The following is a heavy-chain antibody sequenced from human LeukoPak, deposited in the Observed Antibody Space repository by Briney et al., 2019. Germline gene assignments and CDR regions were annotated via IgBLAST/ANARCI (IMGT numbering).Heavy chain of an antibody. CDR2: IIPIFGTA. J-gene: IGHJ3*02. V-gene: IGHV1-69*06. D-gene: IGHD3-22*01. Sequence: GASVKVSCKASGYTFTSYHMHWVRQAPGQGLEWMGGIIPIFGTANYAQKFQGRVTITADKSTSTAYMELSSLRSEDTAVYYCARDRVYYYDSSGQGAFDIWGQGTMVTVSS. CDR1: GYTFTSYH. CDR3: ARDRVYYYDSSGQGAFDI.